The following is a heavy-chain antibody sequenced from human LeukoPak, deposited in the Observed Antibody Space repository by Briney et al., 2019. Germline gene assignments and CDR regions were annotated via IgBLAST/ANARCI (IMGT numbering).Heavy chain of an antibody. J-gene: IGHJ6*02. D-gene: IGHD6-19*01. CDR2: ISYDGSNK. CDR1: GFTFSSYA. Sequence: DPGRSLRLSCAASGFTFSSYAIHWVRQAPGKGLEWVAVISYDGSNKYYADSVKGRFTISRDNSKNTLYLQMNSLRAEDTAVYYCARDSSSGWYYYYYYGMDVWGQGTTVTVSS. CDR3: ARDSSSGWYYYYYYGMDV. V-gene: IGHV3-30-3*01.